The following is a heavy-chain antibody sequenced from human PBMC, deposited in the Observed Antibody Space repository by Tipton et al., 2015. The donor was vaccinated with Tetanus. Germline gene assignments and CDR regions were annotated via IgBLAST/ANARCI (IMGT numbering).Heavy chain of an antibody. CDR2: IYESGTT. V-gene: IGHV4-30-2*01. Sequence: SGGSISGGGYSWSWIRQPPGPGKGLEWIGYIYESGTTHYNPSLKSRVTLSLDMSKNHVSLNLTSVTAADTAVYYCARAVRFYYDSSTYYQYYFDSWGQGTLVTVSS. CDR3: ARAVRFYYDSSTYYQYYFDS. J-gene: IGHJ4*02. CDR1: GGSISGGGYS. D-gene: IGHD3-22*01.